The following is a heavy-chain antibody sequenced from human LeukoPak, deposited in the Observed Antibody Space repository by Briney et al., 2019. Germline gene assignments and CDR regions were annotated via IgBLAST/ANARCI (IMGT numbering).Heavy chain of an antibody. CDR2: ISTYNVNT. Sequence: ASVKVSCKASGYTFTSHGITWVRQAPGQGLEWMGWISTYNVNTNYAQKLQGRVTMTRDTSTSTVYMELSSLRSEDTAVYYCARERLVRGVPSHNWFDPWGQGTLVTVSS. V-gene: IGHV1-18*04. D-gene: IGHD3-10*01. J-gene: IGHJ5*02. CDR3: ARERLVRGVPSHNWFDP. CDR1: GYTFTSHG.